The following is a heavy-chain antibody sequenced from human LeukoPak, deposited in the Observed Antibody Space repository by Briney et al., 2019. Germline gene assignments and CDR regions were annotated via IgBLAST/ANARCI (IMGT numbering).Heavy chain of an antibody. V-gene: IGHV1-69*04. CDR2: IIPILGIA. CDR1: GYTFTSYG. D-gene: IGHD3-10*01. CDR3: ATAMVRGED. Sequence: GASVKVSCKASGYTFTSYGISWVRQAPGQGLEWMGRIIPILGIANYAQKFQGRVTITADKSTSTAYMELSSLRSEDKAVYYCATAMVRGEDWGQGTLVTVSS. J-gene: IGHJ4*02.